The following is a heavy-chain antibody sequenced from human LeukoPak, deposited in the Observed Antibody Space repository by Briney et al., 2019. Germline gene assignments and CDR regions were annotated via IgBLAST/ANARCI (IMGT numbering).Heavy chain of an antibody. J-gene: IGHJ4*02. V-gene: IGHV3-23*01. Sequence: PGGSLRLSCAASGLTFSSYAMSWVRQAPGKGLEWVSTVSGSGDRTYYADSVKGRFTISRDNSKNTLYLQMNSLRAEDTAVYYCARGVYYDSGGYYYNSAYFDYWGQGTLVTVSS. D-gene: IGHD3-22*01. CDR1: GLTFSSYA. CDR3: ARGVYYDSGGYYYNSAYFDY. CDR2: VSGSGDRT.